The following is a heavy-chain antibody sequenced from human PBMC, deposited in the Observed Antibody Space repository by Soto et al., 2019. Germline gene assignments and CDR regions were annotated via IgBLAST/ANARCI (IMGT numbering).Heavy chain of an antibody. CDR1: GFTFSSYA. D-gene: IGHD6-13*01. CDR3: AKDVGYSSSWYRGNWFDP. CDR2: ISGSGGST. J-gene: IGHJ5*02. Sequence: LRLSCAASGFTFSSYAMSWVRQAPGKGLEWVSAISGSGGSTYYADSVKGRFTISRDNSKNTLYLQMNSLRAEDTAVYYCAKDVGYSSSWYRGNWFDPWGQGTLVTVSS. V-gene: IGHV3-23*01.